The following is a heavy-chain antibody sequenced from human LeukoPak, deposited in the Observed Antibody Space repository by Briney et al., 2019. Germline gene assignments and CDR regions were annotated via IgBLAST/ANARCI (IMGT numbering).Heavy chain of an antibody. CDR3: ARHLEAYYYYYYMDV. CDR2: IIPIFGTA. Sequence: ASVKVSCKASGGTFSSYAISWVRQAPGQGLEWMGGIIPIFGTANYAQKFQGRVTITADKSTSTAYMELSSLRSEDTAVYYCARHLEAYYYYYYMDVWGKGTTVTVSS. J-gene: IGHJ6*03. V-gene: IGHV1-69*06. D-gene: IGHD3-3*01. CDR1: GGTFSSYA.